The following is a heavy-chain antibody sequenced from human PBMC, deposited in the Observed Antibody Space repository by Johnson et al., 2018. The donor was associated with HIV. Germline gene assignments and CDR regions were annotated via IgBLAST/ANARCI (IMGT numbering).Heavy chain of an antibody. D-gene: IGHD2-15*01. CDR2: ITASGSPI. J-gene: IGHJ3*02. Sequence: QVQLVESGGGWVKPGGSLRLSCAASGFIFSDSYMSWIRQAPGKGLEWLSYITASGSPIYYADSVRGRFTISRDNAKNSLYLQMNSLRAEDTAVYYCAREVRLGYCSGGSCYGDALDIWGQGTMVTVSS. CDR3: AREVRLGYCSGGSCYGDALDI. CDR1: GFIFSDSY. V-gene: IGHV3-11*04.